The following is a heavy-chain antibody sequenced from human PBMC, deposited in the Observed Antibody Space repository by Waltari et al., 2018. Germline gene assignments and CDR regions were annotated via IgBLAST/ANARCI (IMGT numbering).Heavy chain of an antibody. J-gene: IGHJ6*02. Sequence: QLLESGRGLVQPGGSLNLSCVASGSTFRHFWMHWVRQAPGKVLEWGARSTSDGTRKAYADYVKGRFTISRDNSKNTLYLQMNSLRAEETGVYYCANHRPGGYGMEVWGQGTTVTVSS. CDR2: STSDGTRK. V-gene: IGHV3-74*03. CDR1: GSTFRHFW. D-gene: IGHD2-15*01. CDR3: ANHRPGGYGMEV.